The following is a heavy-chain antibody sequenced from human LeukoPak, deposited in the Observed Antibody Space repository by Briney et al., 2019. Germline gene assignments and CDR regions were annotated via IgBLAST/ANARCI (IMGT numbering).Heavy chain of an antibody. CDR1: GFTFSCYA. CDR3: AKHYYGSGSYDY. Sequence: PGGSLRLSCAASGFTFSCYAMSWLRPAPGKGVECVSAISGSGGSTYYADSVKGRFTISRDNSKNTLYLQMNSLRAEDTAVYYCAKHYYGSGSYDYWGQGTLVTVSS. V-gene: IGHV3-23*01. D-gene: IGHD3-10*01. J-gene: IGHJ4*02. CDR2: ISGSGGST.